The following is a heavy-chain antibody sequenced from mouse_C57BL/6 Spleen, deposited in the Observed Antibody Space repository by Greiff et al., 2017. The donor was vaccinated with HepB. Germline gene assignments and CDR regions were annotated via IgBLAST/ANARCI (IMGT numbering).Heavy chain of an antibody. Sequence: QVHVKQPGAELVKPGASVKLSCKASGYTFTSYWMQWVKQRPGQGLEWIGEIDPSDSYTNYNQKFKGKATLTVDTSSSTAYMQLSSLTSEDSAVYYCARPYYYGSSVGAMDYWGQGTSVTVSS. J-gene: IGHJ4*01. CDR3: ARPYYYGSSVGAMDY. D-gene: IGHD1-1*01. V-gene: IGHV1-50*01. CDR1: GYTFTSYW. CDR2: IDPSDSYT.